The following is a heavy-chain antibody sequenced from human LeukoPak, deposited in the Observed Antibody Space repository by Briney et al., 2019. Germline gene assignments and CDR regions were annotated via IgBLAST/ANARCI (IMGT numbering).Heavy chain of an antibody. CDR2: IYHSGIT. V-gene: IGHV4-38-2*02. CDR3: ARAVGYFDWLPLFDY. CDR1: GSSMSSDYY. D-gene: IGHD3-9*01. Sequence: SETLSLTCTVSGSSMSSDYYWGWIRQPPGKGLEWIGNIYHSGITYYNPSLKSRVTISVATSKNQFSLKLSSVTAADTAVYYCARAVGYFDWLPLFDYWGQGTLVTVSS. J-gene: IGHJ4*02.